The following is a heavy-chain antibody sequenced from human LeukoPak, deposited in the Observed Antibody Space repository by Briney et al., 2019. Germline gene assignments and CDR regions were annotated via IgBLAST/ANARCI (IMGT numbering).Heavy chain of an antibody. Sequence: PGGSLRLSCAASGFTFSSYATNWVRQAPGKGLEWVSSISGGAGGAAYADSVKGRFTMSRDNSKNTLYLQMNSLRAEDTAVYYCAKDGGYGSGSYYPDYWGQGTLVTVSS. D-gene: IGHD3-10*01. CDR3: AKDGGYGSGSYYPDY. CDR1: GFTFSSYA. CDR2: ISGGAGGA. V-gene: IGHV3-23*01. J-gene: IGHJ4*02.